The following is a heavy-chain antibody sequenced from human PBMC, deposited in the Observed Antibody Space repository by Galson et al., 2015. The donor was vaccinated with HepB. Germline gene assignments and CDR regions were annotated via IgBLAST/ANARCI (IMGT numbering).Heavy chain of an antibody. CDR2: ISAYNGNT. Sequence: SVKVSCKASGYTFTSYGISWVRQAPGQGLEWMGWISAYNGNTNYAQKLQGRVTMTTDTSTSTAYMELRSLRSDDTAVYYCASDYYYDSSVYRKYYYYGMDVWGQGTTVTVSS. J-gene: IGHJ6*02. CDR1: GYTFTSYG. CDR3: ASDYYYDSSVYRKYYYYGMDV. D-gene: IGHD3-22*01. V-gene: IGHV1-18*01.